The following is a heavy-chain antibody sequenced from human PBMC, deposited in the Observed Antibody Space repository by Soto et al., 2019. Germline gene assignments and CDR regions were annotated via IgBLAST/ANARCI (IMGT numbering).Heavy chain of an antibody. J-gene: IGHJ4*02. CDR2: INHSGST. D-gene: IGHD3-3*01. CDR1: GYSISSGYY. CDR3: ARTNYDFWSGHRLYFDY. Sequence: PSETLSLTCAVSGYSISSGYYWGWIRQPPGKGLEWIGEINHSGSTNYNPSLKSRVTISVDTSKNQFPLKLSSVTAADTAVYYCARTNYDFWSGHRLYFDYWGQGTLVTVSS. V-gene: IGHV4-38-2*01.